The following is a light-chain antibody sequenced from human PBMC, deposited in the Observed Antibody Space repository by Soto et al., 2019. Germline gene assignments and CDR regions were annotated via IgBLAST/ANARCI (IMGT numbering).Light chain of an antibody. CDR1: SANIGTNS. CDR2: RNN. V-gene: IGLV1-47*01. J-gene: IGLJ3*02. CDR3: VAWDDSLSAWV. Sequence: QSVLTQPPSASGTPGQRVTISCSGSSANIGTNSVYWYHQLPGAAPKLLSYRNNKRPSAVPERFSGSKSGTSASRAISGLRPEDETDYYCVAWDDSLSAWVFGGGTKVTV.